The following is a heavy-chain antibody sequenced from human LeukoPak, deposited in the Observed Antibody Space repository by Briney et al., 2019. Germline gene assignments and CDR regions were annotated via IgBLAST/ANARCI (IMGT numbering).Heavy chain of an antibody. CDR1: GFTFSSSA. V-gene: IGHV1-58*02. CDR3: AAVAAAGTDDAFDI. CDR2: IVVGSGNT. J-gene: IGHJ3*02. D-gene: IGHD6-13*01. Sequence: GASVKVSCKASGFTFSSSAMQWVRQARGQRLEWIGWIVVGSGNTNYAQKFQERVTITRDMSTSTAYMELSSLRSEDTAVYYCAAVAAAGTDDAFDIWGQGTMVTVSS.